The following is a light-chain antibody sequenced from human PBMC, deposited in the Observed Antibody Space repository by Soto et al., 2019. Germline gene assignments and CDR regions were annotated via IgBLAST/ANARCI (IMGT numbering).Light chain of an antibody. CDR3: KSYAGSNTDV. J-gene: IGLJ1*01. CDR2: EVV. CDR1: KNDIGVYDL. Sequence: QFALTQPPSASGSPGQPVTISGTGTKNDIGVYDLVSWYQHHPGKAPRLIIYEVVQRPSGVPDRFSGSKSGNTASLTVSGLQAADEAVYFCKSYAGSNTDVFGIGTKVTVL. V-gene: IGLV2-8*01.